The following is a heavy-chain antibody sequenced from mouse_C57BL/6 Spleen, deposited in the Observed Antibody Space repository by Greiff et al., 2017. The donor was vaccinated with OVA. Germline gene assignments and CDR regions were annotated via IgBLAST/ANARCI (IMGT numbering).Heavy chain of an antibody. Sequence: QVQLQQPGAELVKPGASVKLSCKASGYTFTSYWMQWVKQRPGQGLEWIGEIDPSDSYTNYNQKFKGKATLTVDTSSSTAYMQLSSLTSEDSAVYYGARRRGGYDYGGDYFDYWGQGTTLTVSS. D-gene: IGHD2-4*01. CDR3: ARRRGGYDYGGDYFDY. V-gene: IGHV1-50*01. CDR1: GYTFTSYW. CDR2: IDPSDSYT. J-gene: IGHJ2*01.